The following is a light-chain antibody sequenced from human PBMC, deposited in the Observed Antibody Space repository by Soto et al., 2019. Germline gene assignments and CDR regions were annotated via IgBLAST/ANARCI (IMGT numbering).Light chain of an antibody. J-gene: IGKJ4*01. CDR3: QQYTNWPRAT. V-gene: IGKV3D-15*01. CDR1: QSVSSY. Sequence: ELVLRQAPATLSLSRGGRETISCRASQSVSSYLAWYQQKPGRAHRLIIYGASTRATGIPARFSGSGSGTEFNLTIRSLQSEDFGLYDCQQYTNWPRATFGGGTQVDI. CDR2: GAS.